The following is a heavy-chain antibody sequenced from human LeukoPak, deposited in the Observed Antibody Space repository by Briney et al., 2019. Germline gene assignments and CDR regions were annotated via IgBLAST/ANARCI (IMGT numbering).Heavy chain of an antibody. CDR1: GYSFTGYY. CDR2: INPKTGGT. D-gene: IGHD5-18*01. Sequence: ASVKVSCKASGYSFTGYYLDWVRPAPGQGLEWVGWINPKTGGTNYAQKLQGRATMTTDTSTSTAYMELRSLRSDDTAVYYCARDREGVGYSYGAGYYFDYWGQGTLVTVSS. J-gene: IGHJ4*02. V-gene: IGHV1-2*02. CDR3: ARDREGVGYSYGAGYYFDY.